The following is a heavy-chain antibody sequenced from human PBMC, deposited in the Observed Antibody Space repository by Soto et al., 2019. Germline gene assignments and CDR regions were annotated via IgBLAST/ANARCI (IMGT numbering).Heavy chain of an antibody. CDR1: GGSISSSSYY. D-gene: IGHD1-7*01. Sequence: SETLSLTCTVSGGSISSSSYYWGWIRQPPGKGLEWIGSIYYSGSTYYNPSLKSRVTISVDTSKNQFSLKLSSVTAADTAVYYCARCIITGTLGWFDPWGQGTLVTVSS. V-gene: IGHV4-39*01. CDR3: ARCIITGTLGWFDP. CDR2: IYYSGST. J-gene: IGHJ5*02.